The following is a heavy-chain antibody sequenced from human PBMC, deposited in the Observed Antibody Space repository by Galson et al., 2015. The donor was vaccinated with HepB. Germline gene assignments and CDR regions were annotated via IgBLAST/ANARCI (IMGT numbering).Heavy chain of an antibody. D-gene: IGHD6-19*01. CDR2: MNPNSGNT. Sequence: SVKVSCKASGYTFTSYDINWVRQATGQGLEWMGWMNPNSGNTGYAQKFQGRVTMTRNTSISTAYMELSSLRSEDTAVYYCARGDIAVAGTVSWFDPWGQGTLVTVSS. J-gene: IGHJ5*02. CDR3: ARGDIAVAGTVSWFDP. V-gene: IGHV1-8*01. CDR1: GYTFTSYD.